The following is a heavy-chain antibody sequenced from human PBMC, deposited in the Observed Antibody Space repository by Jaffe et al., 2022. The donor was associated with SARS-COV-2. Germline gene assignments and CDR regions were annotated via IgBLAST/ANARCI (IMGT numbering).Heavy chain of an antibody. J-gene: IGHJ6*03. CDR3: ARRGNGAYYGSGRRLNYYYYYMDV. CDR2: INHSGST. CDR1: GGSFSGYY. D-gene: IGHD3-10*01. V-gene: IGHV4-34*01. Sequence: QVQLQQWGAGLLKPSETLSLTCAVYGGSFSGYYWSWIRQPPGKGLEWIGEINHSGSTNYNPSLKSRVTISVDTSKNQFSLKLSSVTAADTAVYYCARRGNGAYYGSGRRLNYYYYYMDVWGKGTTVTVSS.